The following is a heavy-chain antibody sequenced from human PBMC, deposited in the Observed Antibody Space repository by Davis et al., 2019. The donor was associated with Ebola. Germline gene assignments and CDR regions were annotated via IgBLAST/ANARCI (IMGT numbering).Heavy chain of an antibody. Sequence: MPSETLSLTCAVSGGSISRGGYSWSWSRQPPGKGMEWIGYIYHSGSTYYNPSLKSRVTISVDRSKNQFSLKLSSVTAADTAVYYCARGGRTFDPWGQGTLVTVSS. J-gene: IGHJ5*02. CDR1: GGSISRGGYS. CDR3: ARGGRTFDP. CDR2: IYHSGST. V-gene: IGHV4-30-2*01.